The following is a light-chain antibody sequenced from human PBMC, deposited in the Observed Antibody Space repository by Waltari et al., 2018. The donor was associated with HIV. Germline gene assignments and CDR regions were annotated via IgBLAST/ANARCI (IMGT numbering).Light chain of an antibody. Sequence: EIVLTPSPGTLSLSPGERATLSCRASQSVSSSYLAWYQQKPGQAPRLLIYGASSRATGIPDRVSGSGVGTYCTLTISRLEPDDLAVYYCQQYGSSPATFGQGTRLEIK. CDR1: QSVSSSY. V-gene: IGKV3-20*01. J-gene: IGKJ5*01. CDR3: QQYGSSPAT. CDR2: GAS.